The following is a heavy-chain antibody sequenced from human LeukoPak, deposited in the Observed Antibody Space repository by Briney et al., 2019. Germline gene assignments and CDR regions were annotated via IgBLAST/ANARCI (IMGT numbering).Heavy chain of an antibody. V-gene: IGHV1-69*05. Sequence: SVKVSCRASGGTFSSYAIRWVRQAPGQGLEWMGRIIPIFGTANYAQKFQGRVTITTDESTSTAYMELSSLRSEDTAVYYCATTSKGYSSGWYLYFDYWGQGTLVTVSS. D-gene: IGHD6-19*01. CDR3: ATTSKGYSSGWYLYFDY. CDR1: GGTFSSYA. CDR2: IIPIFGTA. J-gene: IGHJ4*02.